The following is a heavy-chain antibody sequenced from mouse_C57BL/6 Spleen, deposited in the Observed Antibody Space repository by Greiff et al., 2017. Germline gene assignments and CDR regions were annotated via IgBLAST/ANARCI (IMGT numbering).Heavy chain of an antibody. CDR2: INPNNGGT. CDR3: ARGSSYRYYAMDY. Sequence: VHVKQSGPELVKPGASVKMSCKASGYTFTDYNMHWVKQSHGKSLEWIGYINPNNGGTSYSQKFKGKATLTVNKSSSTAYMELRSLTSEDSAVYYCARGSSYRYYAMDYWGQGTSVTVSS. D-gene: IGHD1-1*01. J-gene: IGHJ4*01. V-gene: IGHV1-22*01. CDR1: GYTFTDYN.